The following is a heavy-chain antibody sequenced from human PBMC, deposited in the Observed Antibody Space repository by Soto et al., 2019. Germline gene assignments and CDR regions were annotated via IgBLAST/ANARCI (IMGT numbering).Heavy chain of an antibody. V-gene: IGHV4-34*01. CDR3: ARAAKSRGVGFDY. CDR2: INHSGST. CDR1: GGSFSGYY. J-gene: IGHJ4*02. Sequence: SETLSLTCAVYGGSFSGYYWSWIRQPPGKGLEWIGEINHSGSTNYNPSLKSRVTISVDTSKNQFSLKLSSVTAADTAVYYCARAAKSRGVGFDYWGQGTLVTVSS. D-gene: IGHD3-10*01.